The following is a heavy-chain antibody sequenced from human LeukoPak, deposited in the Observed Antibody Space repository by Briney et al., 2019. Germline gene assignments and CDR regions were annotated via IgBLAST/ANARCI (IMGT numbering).Heavy chain of an antibody. J-gene: IGHJ2*01. Sequence: SETLSLTCTVSGGSISTYYWTWIRQPPGKGLEWTGYTYTSGNTNYNPSLKSRVTISVDTSKNQFSLKLSSVTAADTAVYYCAREPRDGYNYWYFDLWGRGTLVTVSS. CDR3: AREPRDGYNYWYFDL. CDR2: TYTSGNT. D-gene: IGHD5-24*01. V-gene: IGHV4-59*01. CDR1: GGSISTYY.